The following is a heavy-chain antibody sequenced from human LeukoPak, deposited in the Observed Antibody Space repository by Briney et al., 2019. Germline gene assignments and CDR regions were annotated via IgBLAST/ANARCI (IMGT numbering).Heavy chain of an antibody. J-gene: IGHJ4*02. V-gene: IGHV5-51*01. CDR1: GYSFTSYW. D-gene: IGHD6-13*01. Sequence: AGESLKISCKGSGYSFTSYWIGWVRQMPGKGLEWMGLIYPGDSDTRYSPSFQGQVTISADKSISTAYLQWSSLKASDTAMYYCARLWSLVGIAAAALPDYWGQGTLVTVSS. CDR3: ARLWSLVGIAAAALPDY. CDR2: IYPGDSDT.